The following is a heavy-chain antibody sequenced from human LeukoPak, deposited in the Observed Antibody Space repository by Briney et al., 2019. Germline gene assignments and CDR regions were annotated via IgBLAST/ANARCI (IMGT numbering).Heavy chain of an antibody. CDR1: GFTFNNYA. D-gene: IGHD3-22*01. CDR2: ITGSAAYT. CDR3: AKRSSTSSGYFDF. J-gene: IGHJ4*02. V-gene: IGHV3-23*01. Sequence: GGSLRLSCTASGFTFNNYAMTWVRQAPGKGLEWVSAITGSAAYTNYADSVKGRSTISRDNSKNTIYLQMNSLRAEDTAIYYCAKRSSTSSGYFDFWGRGTLVTVSS.